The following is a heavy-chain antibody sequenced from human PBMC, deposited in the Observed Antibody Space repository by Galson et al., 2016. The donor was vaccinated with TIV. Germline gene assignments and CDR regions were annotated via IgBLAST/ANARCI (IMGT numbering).Heavy chain of an antibody. V-gene: IGHV4-34*01. J-gene: IGHJ4*02. CDR2: INHKGGT. D-gene: IGHD3-22*01. CDR1: GESLSDYY. CDR3: ARSVRGPYYYDSTGYPYYFDY. Sequence: SETLSLTCAVSGESLSDYYWNWIRQPPGKGLEWIGEINHKGGTNYNPSLKNRVSMSVDRSKSQFSLKLTSVTAADTAVYYCARSVRGPYYYDSTGYPYYFDYWGQGTLVTVS.